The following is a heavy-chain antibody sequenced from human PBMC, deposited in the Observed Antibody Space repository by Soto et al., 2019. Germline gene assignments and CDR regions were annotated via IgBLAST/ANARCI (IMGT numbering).Heavy chain of an antibody. D-gene: IGHD3-3*02. V-gene: IGHV1-46*01. Sequence: ASVKVSCKASGYIFTNYYVHWVRQAPGQGLEWMAIFNPINGATNYAQRFQGRVTLTSDTSTSTVSMQLSSLRSEDTAVYYCARDLLAGDYWGQGTLVTVSS. CDR3: ARDLLAGDY. J-gene: IGHJ4*02. CDR2: FNPINGAT. CDR1: GYIFTNYY.